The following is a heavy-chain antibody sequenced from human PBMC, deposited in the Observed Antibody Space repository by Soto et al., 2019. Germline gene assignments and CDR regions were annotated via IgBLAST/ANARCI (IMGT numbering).Heavy chain of an antibody. CDR2: INNLGST. D-gene: IGHD2-15*01. V-gene: IGHV4-34*01. Sequence: SETLSRSCAVSGGYFTGYYWAWIRQPPGRGLEWIGEINNLGSTHHNPSLKSRVTLSADTSKSQFSLEIKSLTAADTAVYYCARPGVAASGNFDSWGPGTLVTVSS. J-gene: IGHJ4*02. CDR1: GGYFTGYY. CDR3: ARPGVAASGNFDS.